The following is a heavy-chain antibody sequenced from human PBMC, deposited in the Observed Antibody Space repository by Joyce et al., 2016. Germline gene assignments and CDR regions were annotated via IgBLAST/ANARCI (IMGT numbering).Heavy chain of an antibody. D-gene: IGHD6-6*01. J-gene: IGHJ6*03. CDR2: ISGSGGSI. CDR3: AKVAEGSAVYFYYMDV. CDR1: VFTFSSYA. Sequence: EVQLLESGGGLVQPAGSLRLSCAASVFTFSSYAMSWVRQAPGKGLEWVSVISGSGGSIYDADSVKGRFTFSRDNSKNTLYLQMNSLRAEDTAVYYCAKVAEGSAVYFYYMDVWGKGTTVTVSS. V-gene: IGHV3-23*01.